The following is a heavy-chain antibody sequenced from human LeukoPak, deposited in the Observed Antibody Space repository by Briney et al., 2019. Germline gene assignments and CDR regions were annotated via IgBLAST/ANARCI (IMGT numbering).Heavy chain of an antibody. CDR3: ARGRHYDSSGDPYYFDY. D-gene: IGHD3-22*01. CDR1: GGSFSGYY. Sequence: SETLSLTCAVYGGSFSGYYWSWIRQPPGKGLEWIGEINHSGSTNYNPSLKSRVTISVDTSKNQFSLKLSSVTAADTAVYYCARGRHYDSSGDPYYFDYWGQGTLVTVSS. CDR2: INHSGST. J-gene: IGHJ4*02. V-gene: IGHV4-34*01.